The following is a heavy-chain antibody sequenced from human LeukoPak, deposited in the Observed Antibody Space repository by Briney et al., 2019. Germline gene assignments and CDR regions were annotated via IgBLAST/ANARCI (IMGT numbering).Heavy chain of an antibody. CDR1: GFTFSSHW. J-gene: IGHJ3*01. V-gene: IGHV3-7*01. Sequence: GGSLRLSCIASGFTFSSHWMNWVRQAPGKGLEWVANIMQDGSEKYYVDSVEGRFIISRDNAKNSLYLQMNSLRAEDTALYYCARERTKYGAYVSGFDFWGQGTMVTVSS. CDR3: ARERTKYGAYVSGFDF. D-gene: IGHD4-17*01. CDR2: IMQDGSEK.